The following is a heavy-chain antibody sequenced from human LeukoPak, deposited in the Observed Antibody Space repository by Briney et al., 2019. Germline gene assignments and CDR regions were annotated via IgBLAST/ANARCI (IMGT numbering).Heavy chain of an antibody. J-gene: IGHJ1*01. CDR2: IYYTGGT. Sequence: PSETLSLTCSVSGDSISSDYWGWIRQPPGKGLEWIGYIYYTGGTNYNPSLRSRVTISVDTSKNQFSLRLSSVTAADTAVYYCASRYYDFWSGYYTGGAEFFQHWGQGTLVTVSS. CDR3: ASRYYDFWSGYYTGGAEFFQH. V-gene: IGHV4-59*08. CDR1: GDSISSDY. D-gene: IGHD3-3*01.